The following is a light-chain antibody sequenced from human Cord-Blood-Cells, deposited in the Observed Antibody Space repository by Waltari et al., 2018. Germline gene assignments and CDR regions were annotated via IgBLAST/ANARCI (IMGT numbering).Light chain of an antibody. CDR2: DAS. V-gene: IGKV1-5*01. CDR3: QQYNSYSYT. J-gene: IGKJ2*01. CDR1: QSISSW. Sequence: DIQMTQSPSTRSASVGDRVTITCRANQSISSWLAWYQQKPGKAPKLLIYDASSLESGVQSRFSGSGSGTEFTLPIISLQPDDFATYYCQQYNSYSYTYGQGTKLEIK.